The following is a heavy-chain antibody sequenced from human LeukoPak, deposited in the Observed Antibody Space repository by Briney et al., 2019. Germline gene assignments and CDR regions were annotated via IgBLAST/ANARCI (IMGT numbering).Heavy chain of an antibody. V-gene: IGHV7-4-1*02. D-gene: IGHD6-19*01. CDR1: GYTFTSYA. CDR3: ARGPRGRSSGWYYFDY. Sequence: GASVKVSCKASGYTFTSYAMNWVRQAPGQGLEWMGWINTNTGNPTYAQGFTGRFVFSLDTSVSTVYLQISSLKAEDTAVYYCARGPRGRSSGWYYFDYWGQGTLVTVSS. J-gene: IGHJ4*02. CDR2: INTNTGNP.